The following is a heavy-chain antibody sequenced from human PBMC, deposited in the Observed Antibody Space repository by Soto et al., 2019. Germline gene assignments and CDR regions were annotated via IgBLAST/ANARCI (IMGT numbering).Heavy chain of an antibody. CDR3: AGDPYYYASGN. CDR2: ISGSGTTT. J-gene: IGHJ1*01. D-gene: IGHD3-10*01. CDR1: GFTFSDQF. V-gene: IGHV3-11*01. Sequence: GGSLRLSCVASGFTFSDQFMTWIRQAPGKGLEWVSKISGSGTTTYYADSVKGRFTVSRDNAKNSLYLQMDSLRAEDTAVYYCAGDPYYYASGNWGQGTLVTVSS.